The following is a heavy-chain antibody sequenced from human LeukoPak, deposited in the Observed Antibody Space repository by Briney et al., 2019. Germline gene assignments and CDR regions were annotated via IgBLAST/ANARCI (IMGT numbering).Heavy chain of an antibody. CDR1: GFTFSGCD. CDR3: AAPLYGSGSWDY. J-gene: IGHJ4*02. Sequence: PGGSLRLSCAASGFTFSGCDMHWVRQASGKGLEWVGRITTKANNYATAYAASLKGRFTISRDNSKNTLYLQMNSLRAEDTAVYYCAAPLYGSGSWDYWGQGTLVTVSS. D-gene: IGHD3-10*01. CDR2: ITTKANNYAT. V-gene: IGHV3-73*01.